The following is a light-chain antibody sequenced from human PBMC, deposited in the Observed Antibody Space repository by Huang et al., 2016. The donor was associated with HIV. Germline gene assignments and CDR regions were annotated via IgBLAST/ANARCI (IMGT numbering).Light chain of an antibody. CDR2: ATS. CDR1: QGITKS. V-gene: IGKV1-NL1*01. Sequence: DIQMTQSPSSLSASVGDRVTITCRASQGITKSLVWYQQKPGKAPKLLLFATSRLELGFPSRFSGSGSGTYFTLTISSLQPEDFATYYCQQYYNTPYTFGQGTKLEIK. CDR3: QQYYNTPYT. J-gene: IGKJ2*01.